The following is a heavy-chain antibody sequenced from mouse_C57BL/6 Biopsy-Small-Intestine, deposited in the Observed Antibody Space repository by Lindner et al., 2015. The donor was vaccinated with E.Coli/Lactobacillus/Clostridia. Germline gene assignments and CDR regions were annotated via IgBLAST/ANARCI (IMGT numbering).Heavy chain of an antibody. Sequence: VQLQESGGDLVKPGGSLKLSCAASGFTFSDFGMHWVRQAPEKGLEWVAYISSGSGTIYYADTVKGRFTISRDNAKNTLFLQMTSLRSEDTAMYYCARDYAGSDYWGQGTTLTVSS. D-gene: IGHD1-1*01. J-gene: IGHJ2*01. V-gene: IGHV5-17*01. CDR3: ARDYAGSDY. CDR2: ISSGSGTI. CDR1: GFTFSDFG.